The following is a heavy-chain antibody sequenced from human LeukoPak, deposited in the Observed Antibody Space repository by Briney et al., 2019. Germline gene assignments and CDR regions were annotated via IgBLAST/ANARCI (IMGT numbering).Heavy chain of an antibody. Sequence: PSETLSLTCAVSGGSISSGGYSWSWIRQPPGKGLEWIGYIYHSGSTYYNPSLKSRVTISVDRSKNQFSLKLSSVTAADTAVYYCARGRGDYYDSSGYSARPQGYYYGMDVWGQGTTVTVSS. D-gene: IGHD3-22*01. J-gene: IGHJ6*02. V-gene: IGHV4-30-2*01. CDR2: IYHSGST. CDR1: GGSISSGGYS. CDR3: ARGRGDYYDSSGYSARPQGYYYGMDV.